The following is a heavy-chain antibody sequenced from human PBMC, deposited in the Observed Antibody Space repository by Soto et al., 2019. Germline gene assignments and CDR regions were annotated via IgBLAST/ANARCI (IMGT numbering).Heavy chain of an antibody. CDR2: FYYSGKN. V-gene: IGHV4-39*01. CDR1: GGSISSGSYY. J-gene: IGHJ4*02. Sequence: SETLSLTCTVSGGSISSGSYYWSWIRQHPGKGLEWIASFYYSGKNYYNPSLKSRVTISVDTSKNQFSLKLTSVTAADTAVYYCVRRHGLTIDAYYWGQGTLVTVSS. CDR3: VRRHGLTIDAYY. D-gene: IGHD3-10*01.